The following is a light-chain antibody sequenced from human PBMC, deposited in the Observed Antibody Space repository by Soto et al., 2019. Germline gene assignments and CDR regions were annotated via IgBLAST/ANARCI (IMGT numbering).Light chain of an antibody. CDR2: EVT. V-gene: IGLV2-8*01. J-gene: IGLJ1*01. CDR3: SSYAVTNIFV. Sequence: QSALTQPPSASGSPGQSVTISCTGTSSDVGGYNYVSWYQQHPGKAPKVIIYEVTKWPPGVPDRFSGSKSGSTASLTVSGLQAEDEADYYCSSYAVTNIFVFGTGTTVTVL. CDR1: SSDVGGYNY.